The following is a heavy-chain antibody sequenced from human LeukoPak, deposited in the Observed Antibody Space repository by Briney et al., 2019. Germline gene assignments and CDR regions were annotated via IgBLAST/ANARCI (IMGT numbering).Heavy chain of an antibody. CDR1: GFTFSSYG. Sequence: QVQLVESGGGVVQPGRSLRLSCAPFGFTFSSYGMHWVRQAPGKGLEWVAVISYDGSSKYYADSVKGRFTISRDNSKNTLYLQKNSLGGEDPAVYYWGKGGGGRWLHYFDYWGQGTLVTVSS. CDR2: ISYDGSSK. V-gene: IGHV3-30*18. D-gene: IGHD5-24*01. J-gene: IGHJ4*02. CDR3: GKGGGGRWLHYFDY.